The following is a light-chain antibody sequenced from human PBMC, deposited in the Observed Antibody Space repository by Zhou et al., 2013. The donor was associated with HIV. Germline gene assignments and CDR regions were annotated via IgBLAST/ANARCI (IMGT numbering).Light chain of an antibody. CDR3: QQYDHLPTT. Sequence: IQLTQSPSSLSASVGDRVTITCRASQGISSYLAWYQQKPGKAPKLLIYAASTLQSGVPSRFSGSGSGTDFTLTINSLQPEDFATYYCQQYDHLPTTFGGGTKVEIK. V-gene: IGKV1-9*01. CDR2: AAS. CDR1: QGISSY. J-gene: IGKJ4*01.